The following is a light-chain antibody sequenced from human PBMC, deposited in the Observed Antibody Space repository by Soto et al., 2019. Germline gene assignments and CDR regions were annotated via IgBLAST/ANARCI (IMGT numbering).Light chain of an antibody. V-gene: IGKV1-5*01. CDR3: QHYNTYAPGT. J-gene: IGKJ1*01. Sequence: DIQMTQTPATLSAFAGDRVTVTCRASQSVSSWVAWYQEKPGRGPKLLIYDASTWQSGVPSRFIGSGSGTEFTLTITSPQADDFATYCCQHYNTYAPGTFGQGTRVEVK. CDR1: QSVSSW. CDR2: DAS.